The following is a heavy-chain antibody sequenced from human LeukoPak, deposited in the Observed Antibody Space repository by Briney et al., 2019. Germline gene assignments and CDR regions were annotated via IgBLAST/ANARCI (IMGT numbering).Heavy chain of an antibody. J-gene: IGHJ4*02. Sequence: GGSLRLSCAASGFTFSSYAMSWVRQAPGKGLEWVSAISGSGGSTYYADSVKGRFTISRDNSKNTLHLQMNSLRAEDTAVYYCATSITMIVVVIKGGAHYFDYWGQGTLVTVSS. CDR3: ATSITMIVVVIKGGAHYFDY. V-gene: IGHV3-23*01. D-gene: IGHD3-22*01. CDR2: ISGSGGST. CDR1: GFTFSSYA.